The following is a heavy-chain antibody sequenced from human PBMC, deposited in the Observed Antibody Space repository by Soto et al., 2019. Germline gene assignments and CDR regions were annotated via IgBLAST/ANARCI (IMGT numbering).Heavy chain of an antibody. Sequence: EVQLLESGGGLVQPGGSLRLSCAASGFTFNNYAMTWVRQAPGRGLEWVSAISVSGDSAYYADSVKGRFTISRDNSKNTLYLQMNSLTAEDTAVYYCAKRWVDYWGQGTLVTVSS. V-gene: IGHV3-23*01. CDR1: GFTFNNYA. CDR3: AKRWVDY. CDR2: ISVSGDSA. D-gene: IGHD6-13*01. J-gene: IGHJ4*02.